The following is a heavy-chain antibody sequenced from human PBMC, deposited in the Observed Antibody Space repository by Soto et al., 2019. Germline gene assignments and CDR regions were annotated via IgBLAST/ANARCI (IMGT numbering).Heavy chain of an antibody. CDR2: IYYSGST. J-gene: IGHJ6*02. D-gene: IGHD6-13*01. CDR1: GGSISSSSYY. CDR3: ARPGTAGTTLEGYGMDV. V-gene: IGHV4-39*01. Sequence: SEKLSLTCTVSGGSISSSSYYGGWIRQPPGKGLEWIGSIYYSGSTYYNPSLKSRVTISVDTSKNQFSLKLSSVTAADTAVYYCARPGTAGTTLEGYGMDVWGQGTTVT.